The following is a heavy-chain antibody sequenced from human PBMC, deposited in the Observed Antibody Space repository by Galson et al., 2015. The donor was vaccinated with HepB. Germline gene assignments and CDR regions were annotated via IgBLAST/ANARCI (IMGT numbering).Heavy chain of an antibody. J-gene: IGHJ6*02. CDR1: GFTFSSYA. Sequence: SLRLSCAASGFTFSSYAMSWVRQAPGKGLEWVSAISGSGGSTYYADSVKGRFTISRDNSKNTLYLQMNSLRAEDTAVYYCAKSIAAAEPDRVDYGMDVWGQGTTVTVSS. CDR2: ISGSGGST. CDR3: AKSIAAAEPDRVDYGMDV. D-gene: IGHD6-13*01. V-gene: IGHV3-23*01.